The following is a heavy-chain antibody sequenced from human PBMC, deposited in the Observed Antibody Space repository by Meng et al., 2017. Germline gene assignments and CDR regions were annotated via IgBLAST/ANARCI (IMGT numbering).Heavy chain of an antibody. V-gene: IGHV1-2*02. CDR3: AGASYGYSYGFPQYYFDY. J-gene: IGHJ4*02. D-gene: IGHD5-18*01. CDR1: GGTFSSYA. Sequence: GESLKISCKASGGTFSSYAISWVRQAPGQGLEWMGGIIPNSGGTNYAQKFQGRVTMTRDTSISTAYMELSRLRSDDTAVYYCAGASYGYSYGFPQYYFDYWGQGTLVTVSS. CDR2: IIPNSGGT.